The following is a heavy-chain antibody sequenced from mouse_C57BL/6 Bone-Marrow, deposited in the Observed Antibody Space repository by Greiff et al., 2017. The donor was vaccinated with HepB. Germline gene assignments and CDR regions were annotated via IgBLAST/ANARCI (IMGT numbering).Heavy chain of an antibody. V-gene: IGHV14-2*01. Sequence: EVQLQQSGAELVKPGASVKLSCTASGFNITDYYMHWVKQRTEQGLEWIGRIDPEDGETKYAPKVQGKATITADTSSSTAYLQLSSLTSEDTAVYYCAREGYYCGSSDYWGQGTTLTVSS. J-gene: IGHJ2*01. CDR3: AREGYYCGSSDY. CDR1: GFNITDYY. D-gene: IGHD1-1*01. CDR2: IDPEDGET.